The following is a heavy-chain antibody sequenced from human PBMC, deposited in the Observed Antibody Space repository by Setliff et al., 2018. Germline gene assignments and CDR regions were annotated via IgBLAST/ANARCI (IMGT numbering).Heavy chain of an antibody. J-gene: IGHJ4*02. CDR3: ARAFGSGWF. D-gene: IGHD6-19*01. CDR1: GFTFSSYN. CDR2: ISNSISII. V-gene: IGHV3-48*01. Sequence: LRLSCEGSGFTFSSYNMNWVRQAPGKGLEWVSYISNSISIIYYADSVKGRFTISRDNAKNSLYLHMTSLRAEDTAVYYCARAFGSGWFWGQGTLVTVSS.